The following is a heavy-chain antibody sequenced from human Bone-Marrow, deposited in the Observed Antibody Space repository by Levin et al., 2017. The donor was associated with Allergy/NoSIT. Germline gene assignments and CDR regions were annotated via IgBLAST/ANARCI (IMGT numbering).Heavy chain of an antibody. J-gene: IGHJ6*02. D-gene: IGHD3-22*01. CDR3: ARVMGYYDSSGYVYYYYYGMDV. CDR1: GGSISSYY. V-gene: IGHV4-4*07. Sequence: SETLSLTCTVSGGSISSYYWSWIRQPAGKGLEWIGRIYTSGSTNYNPSLKSRVTMSVDTSKNQFSLKLSSVTAADTAVYYCARVMGYYDSSGYVYYYYYGMDVWGQGTTVTVSS. CDR2: IYTSGST.